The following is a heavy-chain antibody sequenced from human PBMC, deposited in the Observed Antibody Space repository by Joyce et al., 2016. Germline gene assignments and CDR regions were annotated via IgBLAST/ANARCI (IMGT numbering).Heavy chain of an antibody. J-gene: IGHJ5*02. D-gene: IGHD1-1*01. Sequence: QLQLQESGPGLVNPSETLSLSCTVSGGSISSSRYYWGWVRQPPGKGLEWIGNIYYSGGTYYNPSLKSRVTISVDTSKNQFSLKLNSVTAADTAVYYCARWKTIPKQNWFDPWGQGTLVTVSS. CDR3: ARWKTIPKQNWFDP. V-gene: IGHV4-39*07. CDR1: GGSISSSRYY. CDR2: IYYSGGT.